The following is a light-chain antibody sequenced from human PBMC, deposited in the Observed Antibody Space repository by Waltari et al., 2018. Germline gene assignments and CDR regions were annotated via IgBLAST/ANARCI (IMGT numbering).Light chain of an antibody. CDR3: AAWDDSLNAVV. CDR2: SDN. Sequence: QSVVTQPPSASGTPGQWVTISCSGSSSNIGSNTVNWYQQLPGTAPKLLVYSDNQRPAGVADRFSGSKSGTSASLAISGLQSEDEAGDYCAAWDDSLNAVVFGGGTKLTVL. CDR1: SSNIGSNT. J-gene: IGLJ3*02. V-gene: IGLV1-44*01.